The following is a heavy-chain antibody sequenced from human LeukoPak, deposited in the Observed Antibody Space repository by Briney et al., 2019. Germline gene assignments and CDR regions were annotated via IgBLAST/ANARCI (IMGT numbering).Heavy chain of an antibody. J-gene: IGHJ4*02. CDR2: ISSSSSTI. D-gene: IGHD3-16*02. Sequence: GSLRLSCAASGFTFSSYSMNWVRQAPGKGLEWVSYISSSSSTIYYADSVKGRFTISRDNAKNSLYLQMNSLRDEDTAVYYCARDDTTYYDYIWGSYRPPYFDYWGQGTLVTVSS. CDR3: ARDDTTYYDYIWGSYRPPYFDY. V-gene: IGHV3-48*02. CDR1: GFTFSSYS.